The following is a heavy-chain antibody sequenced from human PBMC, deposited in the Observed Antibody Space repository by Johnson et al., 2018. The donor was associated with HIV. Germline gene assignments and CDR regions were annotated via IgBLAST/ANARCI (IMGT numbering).Heavy chain of an antibody. V-gene: IGHV3/OR16-10*03. CDR1: GFTFSSYA. CDR3: AKDLHPAGQWLAFDI. D-gene: IGHD6-19*01. J-gene: IGHJ3*02. Sequence: VQLVESGGGLVHPGGSLRLSCAGSGFTFSSYAMHWVRQAPGKGLEWVSAIGTGGGTYYGDSVKGRFTISRDNSKNTVHLQMNSLRADDTALYYCAKDLHPAGQWLAFDIWGQGTMLTVSS. CDR2: IGTGGGT.